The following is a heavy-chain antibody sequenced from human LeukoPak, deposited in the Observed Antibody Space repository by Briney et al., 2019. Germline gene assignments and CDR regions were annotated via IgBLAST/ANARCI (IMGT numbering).Heavy chain of an antibody. CDR2: ISYDGSNK. V-gene: IGHV3-30-3*01. CDR3: ARDVYTMVRGGPANY. Sequence: GRSLRLSCAASGFTFSSYAMHWVRQAPGKGLEWVAVISYDGSNKYYADSVKGRFTISRDNAKNSLYLQMNSLRAEDTAVYYCARDVYTMVRGGPANYWGQGTLVTVSS. J-gene: IGHJ4*02. D-gene: IGHD3-10*01. CDR1: GFTFSSYA.